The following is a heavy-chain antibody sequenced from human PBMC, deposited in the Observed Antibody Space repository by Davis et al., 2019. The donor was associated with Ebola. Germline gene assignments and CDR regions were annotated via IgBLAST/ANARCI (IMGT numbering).Heavy chain of an antibody. CDR2: IYYSGST. CDR3: ARGVHDYGDYDYYYYMDV. J-gene: IGHJ6*03. CDR1: GGSISSGDYY. D-gene: IGHD4-17*01. V-gene: IGHV4-30-4*08. Sequence: PSETLSLTCTVSGGSISSGDYYWSWIRQPPGKGLEWIGYIYYSGSTYYNPSLKSRVTISVDTSKNQFSLKLSSVTAADTAVYYCARGVHDYGDYDYYYYMDVWGKGTTVTVSS.